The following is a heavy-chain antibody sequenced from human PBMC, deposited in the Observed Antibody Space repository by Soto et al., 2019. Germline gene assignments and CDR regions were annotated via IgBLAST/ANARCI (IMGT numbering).Heavy chain of an antibody. J-gene: IGHJ5*02. CDR2: IIPIFGTA. V-gene: IGHV1-69*12. CDR3: ARVTDCISTSCYAESLRGWFDP. CDR1: GGTFSSYA. Sequence: QVQLVQSGAEVKKPGSSVKVSCKASGGTFSSYAISWVRQAAGQGLEWMGGIIPIFGTANYAQKFQGRVTITADESTSTAYMELSSLRSEDTAVYYCARVTDCISTSCYAESLRGWFDPWGQGTLVTVSS. D-gene: IGHD2-2*01.